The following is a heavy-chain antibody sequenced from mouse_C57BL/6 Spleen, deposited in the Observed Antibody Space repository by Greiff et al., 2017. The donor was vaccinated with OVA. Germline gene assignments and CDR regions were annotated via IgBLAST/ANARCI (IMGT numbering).Heavy chain of an antibody. D-gene: IGHD1-1*01. J-gene: IGHJ2*01. Sequence: VQLQESGAELVRPGASVKLSCKASGYTFTDYYINWVKQRPGQGLEWIARIYPGSGNTYYNEKFKGKATLTAEKSSSTAYMQLSSLTSEDSAVYFCARGITTVVAFDYWGQGTTLTVSS. CDR2: IYPGSGNT. V-gene: IGHV1-76*01. CDR1: GYTFTDYY. CDR3: ARGITTVVAFDY.